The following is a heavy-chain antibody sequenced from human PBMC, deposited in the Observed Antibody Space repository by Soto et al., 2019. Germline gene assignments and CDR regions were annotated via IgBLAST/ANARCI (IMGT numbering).Heavy chain of an antibody. CDR1: GGSISSGGYY. D-gene: IGHD4-17*01. V-gene: IGHV4-31*03. CDR2: IYYSGST. Sequence: SETLSLTCTVSGGSISSGGYYWSWIRQHPGKSLEWIGYIYYSGSTYYNPSLKSRVIISVDRSKNQFSLKVRSVTAADTAVYYCAKASYGLGYFDYWGQGALVTVSS. CDR3: AKASYGLGYFDY. J-gene: IGHJ4*02.